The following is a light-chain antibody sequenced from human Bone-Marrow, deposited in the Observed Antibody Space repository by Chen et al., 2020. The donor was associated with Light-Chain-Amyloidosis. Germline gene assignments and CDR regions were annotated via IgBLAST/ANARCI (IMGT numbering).Light chain of an antibody. V-gene: IGLV3-25*03. CDR2: RDT. CDR1: DLPTKY. J-gene: IGLJ2*01. Sequence: SYELTQPPSVSVSPGTTDRPPCSGDDLPTKYAYWYQQKPGQAPVLVINRDTERPSGISERFPGSSSGTTATLTISGVQAEDEADYHCQSADSSGTYEVIFGGGTKLTVL. CDR3: QSADSSGTYEVI.